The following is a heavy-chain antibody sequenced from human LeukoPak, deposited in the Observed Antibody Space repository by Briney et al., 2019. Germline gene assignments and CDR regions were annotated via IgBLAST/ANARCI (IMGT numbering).Heavy chain of an antibody. CDR3: AKNPRLEGWVYFDS. V-gene: IGHV3-23*01. J-gene: IGHJ4*02. CDR1: GFTFSSYS. D-gene: IGHD1-1*01. Sequence: PGGCLRLSCAASGFTFSSYSMSWVRQAPGKGLEWDSSISGSGGRIDYADSVKGRFTISRDNSKNTLSLQMNSLTAEDTAVYYCAKNPRLEGWVYFDSWGQGILVTVSS. CDR2: ISGSGGRI.